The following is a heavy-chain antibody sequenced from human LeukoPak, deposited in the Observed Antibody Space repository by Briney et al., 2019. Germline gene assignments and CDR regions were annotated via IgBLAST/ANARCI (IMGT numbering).Heavy chain of an antibody. CDR1: GFTFSNYW. CDR3: ARGKRLVRGVLFDD. D-gene: IGHD3-10*01. V-gene: IGHV3-7*01. J-gene: IGHJ4*02. Sequence: GGSLRLSCAASGFTFSNYWMSWVRQAPGKGLEWVANIKQDGSEKYYVDSVKGRFTISRDNAKNSLYLQMNSLRAEDTAVYYCARGKRLVRGVLFDDWGQGSLVTVSS. CDR2: IKQDGSEK.